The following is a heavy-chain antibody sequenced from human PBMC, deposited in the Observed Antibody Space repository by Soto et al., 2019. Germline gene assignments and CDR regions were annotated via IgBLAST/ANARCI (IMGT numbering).Heavy chain of an antibody. CDR2: ISGSGGST. V-gene: IGHV3-23*01. Sequence: EVQLLESGGGLVQPGGSLRLSCAASGFTFSSYAMSWVRQAPGKGLEWVSAISGSGGSTYYADSVKGRFTISRDNSKNTRYLQMNSLRAEDTAVYYCAKGGGDSSGWGYYFDYWGQGTLVTVSS. CDR1: GFTFSSYA. CDR3: AKGGGDSSGWGYYFDY. D-gene: IGHD6-19*01. J-gene: IGHJ4*02.